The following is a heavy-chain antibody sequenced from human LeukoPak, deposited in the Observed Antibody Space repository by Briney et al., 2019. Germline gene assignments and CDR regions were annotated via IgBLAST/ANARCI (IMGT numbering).Heavy chain of an antibody. J-gene: IGHJ4*02. Sequence: GGSLRLSCVASGFTVSDNYMTWGRQAPGKGLECVSFTYSGGSTYYADSVKGRFTISRDNSKNTLYLQMNSPRAEDTAVYYCAKSGALKWAYWGQGTLVTVSS. CDR1: GFTVSDNY. CDR3: AKSGALKWAY. CDR2: TYSGGST. V-gene: IGHV3-53*01. D-gene: IGHD2-8*01.